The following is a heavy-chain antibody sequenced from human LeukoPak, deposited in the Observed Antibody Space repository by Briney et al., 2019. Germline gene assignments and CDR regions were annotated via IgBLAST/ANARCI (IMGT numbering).Heavy chain of an antibody. V-gene: IGHV5-51*01. CDR1: GYSFTSYW. CDR3: VRRAYSSSWYYFDY. D-gene: IGHD6-13*01. Sequence: GESLKISCKGSGYSFTSYWIGWVRQMPGKGLEWMGIIYPGDSDTRYSPSFQGQVIISADKSISTANLQWSSLKASDTAMYYCVRRAYSSSWYYFDYWGQGTLVTVSS. J-gene: IGHJ4*02. CDR2: IYPGDSDT.